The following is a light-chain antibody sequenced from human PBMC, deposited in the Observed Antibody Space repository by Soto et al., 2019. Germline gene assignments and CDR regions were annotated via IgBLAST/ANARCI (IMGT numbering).Light chain of an antibody. CDR2: GNS. Sequence: QSVLTQPPSVSGAPGKRVTISCTGSSSNIGAGYDVHWYQPLPGTAPKLLIYGNSNRPSGVPDRFSGSKSGTSASRAITGLQAEDEADYYCQSYDSSLSGFYVFGTGTKVTVL. V-gene: IGLV1-40*01. J-gene: IGLJ1*01. CDR3: QSYDSSLSGFYV. CDR1: SSNIGAGYD.